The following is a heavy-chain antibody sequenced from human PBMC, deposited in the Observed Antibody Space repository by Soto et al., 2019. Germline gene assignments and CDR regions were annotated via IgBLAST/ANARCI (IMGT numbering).Heavy chain of an antibody. CDR1: GGSINNHY. J-gene: IGHJ6*03. CDR2: IYYTGST. V-gene: IGHV4-59*11. Sequence: SETLSLTCTVSGGSINNHYWSWIRQPPGKGLEWIGYIYYTGSTNYNPSLKSRVTISVDTSKNQSSLKLSSVTAADTAVYYCARYYYASGNYYYYMDVWGKGTTVTVSS. CDR3: ARYYYASGNYYYYMDV. D-gene: IGHD3-10*01.